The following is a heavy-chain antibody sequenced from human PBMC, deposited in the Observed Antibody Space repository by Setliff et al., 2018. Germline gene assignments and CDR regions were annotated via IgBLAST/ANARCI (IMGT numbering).Heavy chain of an antibody. D-gene: IGHD3-10*01. CDR3: ARVMVRGGVGAFDI. Sequence: GSLRLSCTASGFTFSNAWMSWVRQAPGKGLEWVSYISSSSSTIYYADSVKGLFTISRDNSKNTLYLQMNSLRAEDTAVYYCARVMVRGGVGAFDIWGQGTMVTVSS. CDR1: GFTFSNAW. V-gene: IGHV3-48*01. CDR2: ISSSSSTI. J-gene: IGHJ3*02.